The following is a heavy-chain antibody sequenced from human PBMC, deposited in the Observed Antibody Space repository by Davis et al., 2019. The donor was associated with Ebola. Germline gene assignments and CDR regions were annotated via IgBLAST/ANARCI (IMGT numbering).Heavy chain of an antibody. CDR1: GGSISSYY. Sequence: PSETLSLTCSVSGGSISSYYWTWIRQPPGKGLEWIGFIYSNGSPNYNPSLKSRVTISVDTSKNQFSLNLSSVTAADTAMYYCARGTWSYFDYWGQGALVTVSS. CDR3: ARGTWSYFDY. CDR2: IYSNGSP. D-gene: IGHD3-3*01. J-gene: IGHJ4*02. V-gene: IGHV4-59*01.